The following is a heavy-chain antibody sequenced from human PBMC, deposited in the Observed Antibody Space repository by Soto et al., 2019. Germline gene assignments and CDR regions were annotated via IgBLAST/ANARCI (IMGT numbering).Heavy chain of an antibody. CDR1: GFTFSSYW. D-gene: IGHD4-17*01. CDR3: ARVVTTVPPWYFDL. CDR2: IKQDGSEK. V-gene: IGHV3-7*01. J-gene: IGHJ2*01. Sequence: EVQLVESGGGLVQPGGSLRLSCAASGFTFSSYWMSWVRQAPGKGLEWVANIKQDGSEKYYVDSVKGRFTISRDNANNSLYLQMNSLRAEDTAVYYCARVVTTVPPWYFDLWGRGTLVTVSS.